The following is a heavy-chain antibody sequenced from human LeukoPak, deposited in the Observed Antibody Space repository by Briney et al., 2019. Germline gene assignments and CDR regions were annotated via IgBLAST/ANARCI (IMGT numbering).Heavy chain of an antibody. J-gene: IGHJ4*02. Sequence: GRSLRLSCAASGFTFSSYAMHWVRQAPGKGLEWVAVISYDGSNKYYADSVKGRFTISRDNSKNTLYLQMNSLRAEDTAVYYCAKGPNSVGVYFDYWGQGTLVTVSS. CDR2: ISYDGSNK. CDR3: AKGPNSVGVYFDY. D-gene: IGHD1-26*01. V-gene: IGHV3-30-3*01. CDR1: GFTFSSYA.